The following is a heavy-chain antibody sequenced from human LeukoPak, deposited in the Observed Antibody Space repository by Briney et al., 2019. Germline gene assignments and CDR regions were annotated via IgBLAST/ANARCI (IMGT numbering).Heavy chain of an antibody. CDR2: IYSSGST. V-gene: IGHV4-4*09. CDR1: GGFSRSYY. CDR3: ARHREYSRSSVDY. J-gene: IGHJ4*02. Sequence: SETLSLPCTVSGGFSRSYYWSWIRQPPGKGLEWIGYIYSSGSTNYNPSLKSRVTISVDTSKNQFSLKLRSVTAADTAVYYCARHREYSRSSVDYWGQGTLVTVSS. D-gene: IGHD6-6*01.